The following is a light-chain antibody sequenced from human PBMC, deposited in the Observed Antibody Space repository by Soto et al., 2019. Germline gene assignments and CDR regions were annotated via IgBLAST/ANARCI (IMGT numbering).Light chain of an antibody. CDR1: SSDVGSYNL. Sequence: QSVRTQPASVSGYRGQSNTISCTGTSSDVGSYNLVSWYQQHPGKAPKLMIYEGSKRPSGVSNRFSGSKSGNTASLTISGLQAEDEADYYCCSYAGSSTHVVFGGGTKGTVL. CDR2: EGS. V-gene: IGLV2-23*01. CDR3: CSYAGSSTHVV. J-gene: IGLJ2*01.